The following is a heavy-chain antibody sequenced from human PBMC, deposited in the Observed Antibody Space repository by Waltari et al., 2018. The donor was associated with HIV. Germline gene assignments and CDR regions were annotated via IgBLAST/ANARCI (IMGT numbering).Heavy chain of an antibody. J-gene: IGHJ5*02. CDR2: IDWDEDK. Sequence: QVTLRESGPALVKPTQTLTLTCTVSGISLTTSRMRVSWIRQPPGKAPEWLARIDWDEDKSYSTSRGARLTSARDTAENQVVLTMTNMTPLDTGTYYCARTKIFGVEHWFDPWGQGILVTVSS. V-gene: IGHV2-70*04. D-gene: IGHD3-3*01. CDR3: ARTKIFGVEHWFDP. CDR1: GISLTTSRMR.